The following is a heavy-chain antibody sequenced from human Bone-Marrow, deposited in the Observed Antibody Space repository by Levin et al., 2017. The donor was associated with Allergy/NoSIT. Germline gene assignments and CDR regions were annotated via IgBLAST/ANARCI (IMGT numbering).Heavy chain of an antibody. CDR1: GYTFTSYW. Sequence: KVSCKASGYTFTSYWIGWVRQMPGKGLEWMGIIYPGDSDTRYSPSFQGQVTISADKSISTAYLQWSSLKASDTAIYYCARQRYFDYWGQGTQVTVSS. J-gene: IGHJ4*02. CDR2: IYPGDSDT. V-gene: IGHV5-51*01. CDR3: ARQRYFDY.